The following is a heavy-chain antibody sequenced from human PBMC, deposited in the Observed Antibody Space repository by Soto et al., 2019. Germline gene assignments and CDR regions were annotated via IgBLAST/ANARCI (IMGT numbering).Heavy chain of an antibody. CDR3: ARGRGPDWFDP. V-gene: IGHV3-13*01. Sequence: GGSLRLSCAASGFTFSSYDMHWVRQATGKGLKWVSAIGTAGDTYYPGSVKGRFTISRENAKNSLYLQMNSLRAGDTAVYYCARGRGPDWFDPWGQGTLVTVSS. J-gene: IGHJ5*02. D-gene: IGHD6-25*01. CDR1: GFTFSSYD. CDR2: IGTAGDT.